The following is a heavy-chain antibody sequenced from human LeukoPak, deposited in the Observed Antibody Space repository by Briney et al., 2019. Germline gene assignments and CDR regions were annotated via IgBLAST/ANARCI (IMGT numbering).Heavy chain of an antibody. CDR3: AHRPPHIATTTTGVSPVVFDY. CDR1: GFSLSTSGVA. D-gene: IGHD4-23*01. Sequence: ESGPTLVNPTQTLTLTCTFSGFSLSTSGVAVGWIRQPPGKALEWLALIYWDGDERYSPSLRGRLTITKDTSQNQVVLIMINMDPVDTASYFCAHRPPHIATTTTGVSPVVFDYWGQGTLVTVSS. CDR2: IYWDGDE. V-gene: IGHV2-5*02. J-gene: IGHJ4*02.